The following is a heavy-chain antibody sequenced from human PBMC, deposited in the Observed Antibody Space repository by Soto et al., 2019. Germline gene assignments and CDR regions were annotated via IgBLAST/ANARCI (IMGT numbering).Heavy chain of an antibody. D-gene: IGHD2-2*01. CDR3: ARRHREVPALIGDYFDY. Sequence: QVQLVESGGGVVQPGKSVTLSCAASGFTFSSFAMHWVRQPPGKGLEWVAVVSFDGNRQYFSDSVKGRFTICRDNSKNTVSLHMNCLRDNHSALYYCARRHREVPALIGDYFDYWGQGTLVTVSS. CDR1: GFTFSSFA. CDR2: VSFDGNRQ. J-gene: IGHJ4*02. V-gene: IGHV3-30*04.